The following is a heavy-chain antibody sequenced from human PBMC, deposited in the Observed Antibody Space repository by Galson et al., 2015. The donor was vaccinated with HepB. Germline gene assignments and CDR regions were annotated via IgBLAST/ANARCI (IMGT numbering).Heavy chain of an antibody. J-gene: IGHJ5*02. V-gene: IGHV3-48*01. CDR2: ISSSSSTI. CDR3: ARGIVVVVAATPGSSWFDP. CDR1: GFTFNNYS. Sequence: SLRLSCAASGFTFNNYSMNWVRQAPGKGLEWVSYISSSSSTIYYADSVKGRFTISRDNAKNSLYLQMNSLRAEDTAVYYCARGIVVVVAATPGSSWFDPWSQGTLVTASS. D-gene: IGHD2-15*01.